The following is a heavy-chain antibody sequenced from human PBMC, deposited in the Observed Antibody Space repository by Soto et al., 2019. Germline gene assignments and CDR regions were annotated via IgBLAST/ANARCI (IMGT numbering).Heavy chain of an antibody. D-gene: IGHD5-12*01. CDR2: IYYGGST. V-gene: IGHV4-59*08. Sequence: SETLSLTCTVSGGSISSDYWSWIRQPPGKGLEWIGYIYYGGSTHSNPSLKSRVIISLDTSKNQFSLKLSSVTAADTAVYYCARHGGSGYDSDYWGQGTLVTVSS. CDR3: ARHGGSGYDSDY. J-gene: IGHJ4*02. CDR1: GGSISSDY.